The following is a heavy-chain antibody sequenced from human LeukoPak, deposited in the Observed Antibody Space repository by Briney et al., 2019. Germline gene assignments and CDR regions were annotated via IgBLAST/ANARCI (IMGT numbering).Heavy chain of an antibody. V-gene: IGHV1-46*01. CDR1: GYTFTSYY. D-gene: IGHD3-10*01. CDR3: ARDYSSYYGSGSSTYYYYYMDV. J-gene: IGHJ6*03. Sequence: ASVKVSCKASGYTFTSYYMHWVRQAPGQGLEWMGIINPSGGSASYAQKFQGRVTMTRDTSTSTVYMELSSLRSEDTAVYYCARDYSSYYGSGSSTYYYYYMDVWGKGTTVTISS. CDR2: INPSGGSA.